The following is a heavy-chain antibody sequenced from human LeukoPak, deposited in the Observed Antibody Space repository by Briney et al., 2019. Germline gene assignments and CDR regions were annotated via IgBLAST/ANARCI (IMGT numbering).Heavy chain of an antibody. CDR2: ISSSSSYI. J-gene: IGHJ4*02. D-gene: IGHD5-12*01. CDR1: GFTFSSYG. CDR3: ARGYSGYHFDY. Sequence: PGGSLRLSCAASGFTFSSYGMNWVRQAPGKGLEWVSSISSSSSYIYYADSVKGRFTISRDNAKNSLYLQMNSLRAEDAAVYYCARGYSGYHFDYWGQGTLVTVSS. V-gene: IGHV3-21*01.